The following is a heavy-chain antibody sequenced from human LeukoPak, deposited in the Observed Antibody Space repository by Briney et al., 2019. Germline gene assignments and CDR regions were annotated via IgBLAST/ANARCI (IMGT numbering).Heavy chain of an antibody. CDR1: GFTFSSYA. J-gene: IGHJ4*02. CDR2: ISYDGSNK. D-gene: IGHD1-20*01. V-gene: IGHV3-30-3*01. CDR3: ARAADNWVLYYFDY. Sequence: PGGSLRLSCAASGFTFSSYAMSWVRQAPGKGLEWVAVISYDGSNKYYADSVKGRFTISRDSSKNTLYLQMNSLRAEDTAVYYCARAADNWVLYYFDYWGQGTLVTVSS.